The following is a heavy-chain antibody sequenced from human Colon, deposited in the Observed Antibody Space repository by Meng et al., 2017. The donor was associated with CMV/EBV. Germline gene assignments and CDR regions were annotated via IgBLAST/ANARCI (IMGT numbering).Heavy chain of an antibody. CDR3: ARRASYDSSGYYYYYGMDV. D-gene: IGHD3-22*01. Sequence: AAVKVSCKASGYIYSNFDINWVRQATGQGLEWMGWRNPDSGDTGYAQKFQGRVSIARNTSISTAYMWLSSLRSEDTAVYYCARRASYDSSGYYYYYGMDVWGQGTTVTVSS. J-gene: IGHJ6*02. V-gene: IGHV1-8*03. CDR1: GYIYSNFD. CDR2: RNPDSGDT.